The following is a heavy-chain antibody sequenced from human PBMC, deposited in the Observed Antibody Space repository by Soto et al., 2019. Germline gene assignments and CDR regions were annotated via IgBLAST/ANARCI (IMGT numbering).Heavy chain of an antibody. CDR3: ARGRGWGPRPVNYYYYGMDV. J-gene: IGHJ6*02. V-gene: IGHV6-1*01. Sequence: SQTLSLPCAISGDSVSSNSAAWNWIRQSPSRGLEWLGRTYYRSKWYNDYAVSVKSRITINPDTSKNQFSLQLNSVTPEDTAVYYCARGRGWGPRPVNYYYYGMDVWGQGTTVTVSS. CDR2: TYYRSKWYN. CDR1: GDSVSSNSAA. D-gene: IGHD6-19*01.